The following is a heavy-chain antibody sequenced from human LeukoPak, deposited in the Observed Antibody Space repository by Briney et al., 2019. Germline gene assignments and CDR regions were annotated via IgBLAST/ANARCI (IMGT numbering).Heavy chain of an antibody. CDR1: GGSISSYY. CDR2: IYYSGST. CDR3: ARHHGHSGYYYYAY. D-gene: IGHD3-22*01. J-gene: IGHJ4*02. V-gene: IGHV4-59*08. Sequence: PSETLSLTCTVSGGSISSYYWSWIRQPPGKGLEWIGYIYYSGSTNYNPSLKSRVTISVDTSKNQFSLKLSSVTAADTAVYYCARHHGHSGYYYYAYWGQGTLVTVSS.